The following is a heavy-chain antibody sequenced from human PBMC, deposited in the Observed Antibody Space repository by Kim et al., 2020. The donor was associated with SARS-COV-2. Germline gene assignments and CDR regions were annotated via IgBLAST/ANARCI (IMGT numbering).Heavy chain of an antibody. Sequence: GGSLRLSCAASGFTFSNAWMSWVRQAPGKGLEWVGRIKSKTDGGTTDYAAPVKGRFTISRDDSKNTLYLQMNSLKTEDTAVYYCTTLGSSSPRGAFDIWGQGTMVTVSS. D-gene: IGHD6-6*01. CDR3: TTLGSSSPRGAFDI. J-gene: IGHJ3*02. CDR1: GFTFSNAW. V-gene: IGHV3-15*01. CDR2: IKSKTDGGTT.